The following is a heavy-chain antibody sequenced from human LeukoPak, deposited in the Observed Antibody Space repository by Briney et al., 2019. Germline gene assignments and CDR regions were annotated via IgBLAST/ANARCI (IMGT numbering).Heavy chain of an antibody. Sequence: TLSLTCAVSGGSISSGGYSWSWIRQPPGKGLEWIGYIYYSGSTCYNPSLKSRVTISVDTSKNQFSLKLSSVTAADTAVYYCARASDYCSGGSCYSFDYWGQGTLVTVSS. CDR3: ARASDYCSGGSCYSFDY. D-gene: IGHD2-15*01. J-gene: IGHJ4*02. CDR1: GGSISSGGYS. CDR2: IYYSGST. V-gene: IGHV4-30-4*07.